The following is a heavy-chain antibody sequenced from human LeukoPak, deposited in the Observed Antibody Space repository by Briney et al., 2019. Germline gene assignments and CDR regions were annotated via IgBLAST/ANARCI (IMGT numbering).Heavy chain of an antibody. V-gene: IGHV1-8*01. J-gene: IGHJ5*02. Sequence: ASVKVSCKASGYTFTSYDINWVRQATGQGLEWMGWMNPNSGNTGYAQKFQGRVTMTRNTSISTAYMELSSLRSEDTAVYYCARGEGSGGYSGYDLWYNWFDPWGQGTLVTVSS. CDR1: GYTFTSYD. D-gene: IGHD5-12*01. CDR3: ARGEGSGGYSGYDLWYNWFDP. CDR2: MNPNSGNT.